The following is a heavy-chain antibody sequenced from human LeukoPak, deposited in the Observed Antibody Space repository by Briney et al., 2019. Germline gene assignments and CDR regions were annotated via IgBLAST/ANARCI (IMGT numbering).Heavy chain of an antibody. CDR3: AHLNYGTTIDY. D-gene: IGHD1/OR15-1a*01. J-gene: IGHJ4*02. CDR1: GFSLSATGMG. CDR2: IYWDDDK. V-gene: IGHV2-5*02. Sequence: SGPTLVKPTQTLTLTCTFSGFSLSATGMGVGWIRQPPGKALEWLALIYWDDDKRYSPSLKSRLTITTDTSKNQVVLTLTNVDPVDTATYYCAHLNYGTTIDYWGQGTLVTVSS.